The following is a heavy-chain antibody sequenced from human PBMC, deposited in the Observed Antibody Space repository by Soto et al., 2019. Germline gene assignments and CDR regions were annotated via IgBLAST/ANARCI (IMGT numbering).Heavy chain of an antibody. J-gene: IGHJ4*02. CDR1: GFTLSDYS. CDR3: ARSNYAYDY. CDR2: ISPKTGNT. V-gene: IGHV3-48*02. D-gene: IGHD1-7*01. Sequence: GESLKISCAASGFTLSDYSSNWVRQAPGKGLEWVSYISPKTGNTYYADSVKGRFTISRDTAKNSVYLQMDSLRHEDTAVYFCARSNYAYDYWGQGNLVTVSS.